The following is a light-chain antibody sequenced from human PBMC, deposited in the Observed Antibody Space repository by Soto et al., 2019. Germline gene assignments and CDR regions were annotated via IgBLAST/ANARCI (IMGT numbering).Light chain of an antibody. CDR2: EDI. Sequence: QAVVTQPASVSGSPGQSITISCTGTSSDIGRYNLVSWYQQHPGKAPKLIIYEDIERPSGVSDRFSGSKSGNTASLTISGLQTEDEADYYCCSYAGGASVVFGGGTKLTVL. V-gene: IGLV2-23*01. J-gene: IGLJ2*01. CDR3: CSYAGGASVV. CDR1: SSDIGRYNL.